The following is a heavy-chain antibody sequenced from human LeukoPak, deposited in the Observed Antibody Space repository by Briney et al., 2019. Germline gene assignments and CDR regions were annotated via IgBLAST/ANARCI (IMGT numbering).Heavy chain of an antibody. V-gene: IGHV3-53*01. Sequence: GGSLRLSCAASGFTASNNYMSWVRQAPGKGLEWVSLIYSDGSTSYADSVKGRFTISRDNSKNTLYLQMNSLRAEDTAVYYCARGGGFSYGLAYWGQGILVTVSS. CDR3: ARGGGFSYGLAY. D-gene: IGHD5-18*01. J-gene: IGHJ4*02. CDR1: GFTASNNY. CDR2: IYSDGST.